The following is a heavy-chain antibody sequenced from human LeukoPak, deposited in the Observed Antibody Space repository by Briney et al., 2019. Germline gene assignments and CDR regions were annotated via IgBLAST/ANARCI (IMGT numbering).Heavy chain of an antibody. CDR2: IKIDENAT. V-gene: IGHV3-74*01. CDR3: ARVRGQLWFADGFDI. J-gene: IGHJ3*02. Sequence: GGSLRLSCAASGFTLSRHWMHWVRQTPGKGLVWVSHIKIDENATHYADAGKGRFAISRDNAKNTLYLQMNSLRAEDTAVYYCARVRGQLWFADGFDIWGQGTMATVSS. D-gene: IGHD3-10*01. CDR1: GFTLSRHW.